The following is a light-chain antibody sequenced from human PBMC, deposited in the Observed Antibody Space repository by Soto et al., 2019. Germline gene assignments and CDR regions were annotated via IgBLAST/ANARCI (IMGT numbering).Light chain of an antibody. V-gene: IGKV1-39*01. CDR3: QQSYSIRGT. J-gene: IGKJ4*01. CDR2: AAS. Sequence: DIQMTQSPSSLSASVGDRVTITCRASQTISMYLNWYQQKPGKAPKLLMFAASSLQSGVPSRFSGSGSGTDFTLTISSLQPEDFATYYCQQSYSIRGTFGGGTKVEIK. CDR1: QTISMY.